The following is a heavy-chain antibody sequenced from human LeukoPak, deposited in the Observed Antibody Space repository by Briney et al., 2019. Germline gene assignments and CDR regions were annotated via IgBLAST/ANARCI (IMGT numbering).Heavy chain of an antibody. J-gene: IGHJ3*02. CDR3: ARFWWPDAFDI. Sequence: ASVKVSRKASGYTFTSYGISWVRKAPGQGLEWMGWISAYNGNTNYAQKLQGRVTMTTDTSTSTAYMELRSLRSDGTAVYYCARFWWPDAFDIWGQGTMVTVSS. CDR2: ISAYNGNT. V-gene: IGHV1-18*01. CDR1: GYTFTSYG. D-gene: IGHD2-8*02.